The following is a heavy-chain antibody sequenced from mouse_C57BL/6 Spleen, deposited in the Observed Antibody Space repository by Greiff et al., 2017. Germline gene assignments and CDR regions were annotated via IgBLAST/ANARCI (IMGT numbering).Heavy chain of an antibody. CDR3: ARIYYYGSSYYFDY. J-gene: IGHJ2*01. CDR2: IWWDDDT. D-gene: IGHD1-1*01. CDR1: GFSLSTFGMG. V-gene: IGHV8-8*01. Sequence: QVTLKVSGPGILQPSQTLSLTCSFSGFSLSTFGMGVGWIRQPSGKGLEWLAHIWWDDDTDYNPALKSRLTISKYTSKNQVFLKIANVDTADTATYYCARIYYYGSSYYFDYWGQGTTLTVSS.